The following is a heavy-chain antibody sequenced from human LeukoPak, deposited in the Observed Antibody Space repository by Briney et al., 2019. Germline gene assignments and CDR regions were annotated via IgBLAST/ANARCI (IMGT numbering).Heavy chain of an antibody. D-gene: IGHD3-10*01. V-gene: IGHV1-2*02. CDR2: INPNSGGT. CDR3: ARTPPAFGGWTHFDY. CDR1: GYTFTGYY. J-gene: IGHJ4*02. Sequence: ASVKVSCKASGYTFTGYYMHWVRQAPGQGLEWMGWINPNSGGTNYAQKFQGRVTMTRDTSISTAYMELSRLRSDDTAVYYCARTPPAFGGWTHFDYWGQGTLVTVSS.